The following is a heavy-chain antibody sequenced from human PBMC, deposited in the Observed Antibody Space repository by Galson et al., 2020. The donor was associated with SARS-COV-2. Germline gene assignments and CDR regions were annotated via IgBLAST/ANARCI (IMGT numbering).Heavy chain of an antibody. J-gene: IGHJ3*02. V-gene: IGHV3-33*01. D-gene: IGHD3-10*01. CDR2: IWYDGSNK. Sequence: GESLKISCEASGFSFSTYGMDWVRQAPGTGLEWVAVIWYDGSNKYYADSVKGRFTISRDNSKNTLYLQMNSLRADDTAVYYCARGSNSHAFDIWGQGTMVTVSS. CDR1: GFSFSTYG. CDR3: ARGSNSHAFDI.